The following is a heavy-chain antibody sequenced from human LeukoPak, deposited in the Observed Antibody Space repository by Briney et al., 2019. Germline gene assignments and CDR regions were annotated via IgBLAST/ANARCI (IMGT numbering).Heavy chain of an antibody. V-gene: IGHV4-34*01. CDR2: INHSGST. D-gene: IGHD3-10*01. J-gene: IGHJ4*02. Sequence: GSLRLSCAASGFTFSSYWMSWIRQPPGKGLEWIGEINHSGSTNYNPSLKSRVTISVDTSKNQFSLKLSSVTAADTAVYYCARATMVRGYYFDYWGQGTLVTVSS. CDR1: GFTFSSYW. CDR3: ARATMVRGYYFDY.